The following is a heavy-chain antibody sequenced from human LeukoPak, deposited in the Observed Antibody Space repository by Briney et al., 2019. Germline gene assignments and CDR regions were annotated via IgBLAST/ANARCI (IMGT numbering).Heavy chain of an antibody. V-gene: IGHV3-48*02. CDR1: GFSFNSYS. D-gene: IGHD4-23*01. Sequence: GGSLRLSCAASGFSFNSYSMNWVRQAPGKGLEWVPYISSGSSTVYYADSVKGRFTISRDNAKNSLYLQMNSLRDEDTAVYYCARVAAGHSVNYFDYWGQGTLVTVSS. CDR3: ARVAAGHSVNYFDY. J-gene: IGHJ4*02. CDR2: ISSGSSTV.